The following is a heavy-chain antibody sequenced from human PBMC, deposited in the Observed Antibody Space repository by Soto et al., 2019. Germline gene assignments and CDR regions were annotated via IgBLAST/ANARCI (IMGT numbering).Heavy chain of an antibody. J-gene: IGHJ4*02. CDR1: GFTFSTYS. D-gene: IGHD2-15*01. CDR2: ISPSSNTI. V-gene: IGHV3-48*02. Sequence: GSLRLSCAASGFTFSTYSMNWVRQAPGKGLELVSYISPSSNTIYYADAVKGRFTISRDDATNSLYLQMTSLRDEDTAVYYCARDPGYCSGGSCHRNPYFDYWGQGTLVTVS. CDR3: ARDPGYCSGGSCHRNPYFDY.